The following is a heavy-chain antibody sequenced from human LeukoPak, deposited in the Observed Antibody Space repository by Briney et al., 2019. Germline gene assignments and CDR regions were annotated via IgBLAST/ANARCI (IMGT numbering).Heavy chain of an antibody. D-gene: IGHD4-17*01. CDR2: ISGNSGST. Sequence: GGSLRLSCAASGFTFSSYAMSWVRQAPGKGLEWVSSISGNSGSTYYADSVKGRFTISRDNAKNSLYLQMNSLRAEDTAVYYCAFDYGDYLFDYWGQGTLVTVSS. V-gene: IGHV3-23*01. CDR3: AFDYGDYLFDY. CDR1: GFTFSSYA. J-gene: IGHJ4*02.